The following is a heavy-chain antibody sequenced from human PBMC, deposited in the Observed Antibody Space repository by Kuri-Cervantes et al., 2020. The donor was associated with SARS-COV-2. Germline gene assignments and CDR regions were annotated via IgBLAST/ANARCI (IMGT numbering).Heavy chain of an antibody. CDR1: GFSVRSNY. CDR3: ARSTVGFDS. V-gene: IGHV3-53*01. Sequence: GESLKISCAASGFSVRSNYMSWVRQAPGKGLEWVSSIYSSGSTYYADSVKGRFTSSRENYKNTVYPQLNSLRVEDTAVYYCARSTVGFDSWGQGTLVTVSS. CDR2: IYSSGST. D-gene: IGHD4-23*01. J-gene: IGHJ4*02.